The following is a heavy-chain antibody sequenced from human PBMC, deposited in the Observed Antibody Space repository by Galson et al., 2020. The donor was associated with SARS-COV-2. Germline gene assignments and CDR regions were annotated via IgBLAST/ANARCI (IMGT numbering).Heavy chain of an antibody. CDR3: ATWGQNYDGLGNDFKVDY. D-gene: IGHD3-10*01. J-gene: IGHJ4*02. CDR2: IYKGGNT. V-gene: IGHV3-23*03. CDR1: GITFSNYA. Sequence: GGSLRLSCAGSGITFSNYALTWVRQAPGMGLEWVSVIYKGGNTFYPDSVKGRFTISRDNSKNTVYLQMNSLRTEDTAVYYCATWGQNYDGLGNDFKVDYWGQGTQVIVSS.